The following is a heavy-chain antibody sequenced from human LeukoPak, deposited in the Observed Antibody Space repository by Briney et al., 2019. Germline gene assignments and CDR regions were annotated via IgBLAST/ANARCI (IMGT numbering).Heavy chain of an antibody. V-gene: IGHV4-59*01. Sequence: PSETLSLTCTVSGGSISSYYWSWIRQPPGKGLEWIGYVYYSGTTNYNPSLKSRVIISVDTSKNQFSLKLSPVIAADTAVYYCARVGVDYSGNIIKYYFDYWGQGTLVTVSS. CDR3: ARVGVDYSGNIIKYYFDY. D-gene: IGHD4-23*01. J-gene: IGHJ4*02. CDR1: GGSISSYY. CDR2: VYYSGTT.